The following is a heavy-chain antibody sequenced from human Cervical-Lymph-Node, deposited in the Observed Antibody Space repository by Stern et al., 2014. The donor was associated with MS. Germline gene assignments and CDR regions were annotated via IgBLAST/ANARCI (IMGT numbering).Heavy chain of an antibody. V-gene: IGHV3-9*01. Sequence: EVQLLESGGGLVQPGRSLRLSCAASGFTFDDYAMHWVRQAPGKGLEWVSGISWNSGSIGYADSVKGRFTISRDNAKNSLYLQMNSLRAEDTALYYCAKDLGMVGASLDYWGQGTLVTVSS. CDR3: AKDLGMVGASLDY. D-gene: IGHD1-26*01. CDR1: GFTFDDYA. CDR2: ISWNSGSI. J-gene: IGHJ4*02.